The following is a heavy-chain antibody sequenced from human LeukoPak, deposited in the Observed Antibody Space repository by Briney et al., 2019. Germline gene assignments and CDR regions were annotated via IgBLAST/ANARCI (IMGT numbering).Heavy chain of an antibody. J-gene: IGHJ4*02. CDR2: INHSGST. CDR1: GGSFSGYY. Sequence: KSSETLSLTCAVYGGSFSGYYWSWIRQPPGKGLEWIGEINHSGSTYYNPSLKSRVTISVDTSKNQFSLKLSSVTAADTAVYYCARNAVYWGQGTLVTVSS. V-gene: IGHV4-34*01. CDR3: ARNAVY.